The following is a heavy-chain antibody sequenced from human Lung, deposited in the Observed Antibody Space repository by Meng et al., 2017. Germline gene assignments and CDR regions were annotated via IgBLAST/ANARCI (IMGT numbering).Heavy chain of an antibody. Sequence: VQLVEAGGVLVPPGGSLRLSVAASGFTFTDHWMHWVRQGPGKGLVWVSRINRDGTKPTYADSVKGRFTISRDNAKNTLYLQMNNLRAEDTAFYYCTNDRLNHWGQGALVTVSS. D-gene: IGHD1-1*01. V-gene: IGHV3-74*01. CDR3: TNDRLNH. CDR2: INRDGTKP. CDR1: GFTFTDHW. J-gene: IGHJ1*01.